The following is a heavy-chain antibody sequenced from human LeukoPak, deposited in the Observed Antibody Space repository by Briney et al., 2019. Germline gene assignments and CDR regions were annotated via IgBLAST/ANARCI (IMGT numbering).Heavy chain of an antibody. CDR3: ARGPIAAAGIFDY. J-gene: IGHJ4*02. CDR2: ISSSSSYI. D-gene: IGHD6-13*01. V-gene: IGHV3-21*01. CDR1: GFTFSSYS. Sequence: PGGSLRLSCAASGFTFSSYSMNWVRQAPGKGLEWVSSISSSSSYIYYADSVKGRFTISRDNAKNSLYLQMNSLRAEDTAVYYCARGPIAAAGIFDYWGQGTLVTVSS.